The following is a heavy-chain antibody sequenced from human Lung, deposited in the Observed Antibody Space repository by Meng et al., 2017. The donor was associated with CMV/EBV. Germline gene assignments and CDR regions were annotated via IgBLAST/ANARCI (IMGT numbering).Heavy chain of an antibody. CDR3: ASGAVDY. Sequence: KVSCKGSGYSFSTYWIAWVRQRPGKGLEWMGVIHPSDSETTYSPSFEGQVTISADKSISTVYLHWSYLKASDTGMYYCASGAVDYWGQGTLVTVSS. CDR2: IHPSDSET. J-gene: IGHJ4*02. V-gene: IGHV5-51*01. CDR1: GYSFSTYW. D-gene: IGHD1-26*01.